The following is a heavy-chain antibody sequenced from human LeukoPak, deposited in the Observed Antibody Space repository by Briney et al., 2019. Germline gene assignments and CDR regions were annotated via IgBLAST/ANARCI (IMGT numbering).Heavy chain of an antibody. V-gene: IGHV3-74*01. J-gene: IGHJ4*02. CDR1: GFTFSSYW. Sequence: GGSLRLSCAASGFTFSSYWMYWVRQAPGKGLVWVSRISDDGSSTSYADSVKGRFTISRDNAKNTLYLQMNSLSAEDTAVYYCARGDGYNFFDYWGQGTLVTVSS. CDR3: ARGDGYNFFDY. D-gene: IGHD5-24*01. CDR2: ISDDGSST.